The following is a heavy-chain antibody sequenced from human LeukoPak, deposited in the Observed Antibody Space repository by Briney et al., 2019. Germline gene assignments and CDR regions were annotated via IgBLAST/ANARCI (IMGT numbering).Heavy chain of an antibody. Sequence: GGSLRLSCAASGFTFSSYSMNWVRQAPGKGLEWVSSISSSSSYIYYADSVKGRFTISRDNAKNSLYLQMNSLRAEDTAVYYCARDWGVRGVIVYWGQGTLVTVSS. CDR1: GFTFSSYS. J-gene: IGHJ4*02. V-gene: IGHV3-21*01. CDR2: ISSSSSYI. CDR3: ARDWGVRGVIVY. D-gene: IGHD3-10*01.